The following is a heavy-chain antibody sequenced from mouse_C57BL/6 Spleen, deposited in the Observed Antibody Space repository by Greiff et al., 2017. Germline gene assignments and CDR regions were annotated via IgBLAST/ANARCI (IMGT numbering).Heavy chain of an antibody. Sequence: MLVESGGGLVPPGGSLSLSCAASGFTFTDYYMSWVRQPPGKALEWLGFIRNKANGYTTEYSASVKGRFTISRDNSQSLLYLQMNALRAEDSATYYCASLYYYGSSDGYFDVWGTGTTVTVSS. CDR1: GFTFTDYY. CDR3: ASLYYYGSSDGYFDV. V-gene: IGHV7-3*01. CDR2: IRNKANGYTT. D-gene: IGHD1-1*01. J-gene: IGHJ1*03.